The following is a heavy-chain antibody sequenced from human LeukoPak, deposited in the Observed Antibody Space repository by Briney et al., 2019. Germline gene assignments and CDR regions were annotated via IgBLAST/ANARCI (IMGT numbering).Heavy chain of an antibody. J-gene: IGHJ6*02. CDR1: GFTFSSYG. D-gene: IGHD5-18*01. V-gene: IGHV3-30*18. CDR3: AKDLDTAMTRYYYYGMDV. CDR2: ISYDGSNK. Sequence: PGRSLRLSCAASGFTFSSYGMHWVRQAPGKGLEWVAVISYDGSNKYYADSVKGRFTISRDNSKNTLYLRMNSLRAEDTAVYYCAKDLDTAMTRYYYYGMDVWGQGTTVTVSS.